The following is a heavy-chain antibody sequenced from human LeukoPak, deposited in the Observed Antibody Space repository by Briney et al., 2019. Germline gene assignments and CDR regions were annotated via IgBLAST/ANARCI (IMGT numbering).Heavy chain of an antibody. Sequence: GGSLRLSCAASGFTFNSYAMSWVRQAPGKGLGWVSAISGSGANTYYADSVKGRFSISRDNSKNTLYLQMNSLRAEDTAIYFCAKDWNDVGSDAFHIWGQGTMVTVSS. CDR3: AKDWNDVGSDAFHI. D-gene: IGHD1-1*01. J-gene: IGHJ3*02. CDR1: GFTFNSYA. V-gene: IGHV3-23*01. CDR2: ISGSGANT.